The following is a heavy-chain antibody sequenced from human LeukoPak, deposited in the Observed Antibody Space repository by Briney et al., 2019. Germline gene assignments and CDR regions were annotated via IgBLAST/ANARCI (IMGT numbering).Heavy chain of an antibody. CDR2: IYYSGST. J-gene: IGHJ3*02. D-gene: IGHD3-10*01. CDR3: ASRGEQLLWFGEIDAFDI. CDR1: GGSISSSSYY. V-gene: IGHV4-39*07. Sequence: SETLSLTCTVSGGSISSSSYYWGWIRQPPGKGLEWIGSIYYSGSTYYNPSLKSRVTISVDTSKNQFSLKLSSVTAADTAVYYCASRGEQLLWFGEIDAFDIWGQGTMVTVSS.